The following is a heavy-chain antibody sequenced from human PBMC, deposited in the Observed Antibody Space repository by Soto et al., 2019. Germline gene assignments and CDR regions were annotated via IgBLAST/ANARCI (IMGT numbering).Heavy chain of an antibody. CDR2: INSDGSST. Sequence: EVQLVESGGGLVQPGGSLRLSCAASGFTFSSYWMHWVRQAPGKGLVWVSRINSDGSSTGYADSVMGRFTISRDNAKNALELQMNSLRAEDTAVYYCARDQGYCSGGSCYVAGYWGQGTLVTVSS. CDR1: GFTFSSYW. V-gene: IGHV3-74*01. D-gene: IGHD2-15*01. CDR3: ARDQGYCSGGSCYVAGY. J-gene: IGHJ4*02.